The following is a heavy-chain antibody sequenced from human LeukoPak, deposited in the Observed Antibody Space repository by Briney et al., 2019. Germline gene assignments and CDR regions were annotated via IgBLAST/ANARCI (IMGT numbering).Heavy chain of an antibody. J-gene: IGHJ3*02. CDR3: ARGYSGYDSLGAFDI. CDR1: GFTFSTYS. CDR2: ISHSSGYI. Sequence: GGSLRLSCAASGFTFSTYSMNWVRQAPGKGLEWVSSISHSSGYIYYADSVKGRFTISRDNAKNSLYLQMNSLRAEDTAVYYCARGYSGYDSLGAFDIWGQGTMVTVSS. D-gene: IGHD5-12*01. V-gene: IGHV3-21*01.